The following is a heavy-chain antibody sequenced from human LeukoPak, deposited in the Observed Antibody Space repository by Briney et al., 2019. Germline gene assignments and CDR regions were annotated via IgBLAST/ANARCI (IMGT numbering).Heavy chain of an antibody. Sequence: SETLSLTCAVSGGSISSSNWWSWVRQPPGKGLEWIGEIYHSGSTNYNPSLKSRVTISVDKSKNQFSLKLSSVTAADTAVYYCAREHSSSWGQFDYWGQGTLVTVSS. CDR1: GGSISSSNW. CDR2: IYHSGST. J-gene: IGHJ4*02. CDR3: AREHSSSWGQFDY. V-gene: IGHV4-4*02. D-gene: IGHD6-13*01.